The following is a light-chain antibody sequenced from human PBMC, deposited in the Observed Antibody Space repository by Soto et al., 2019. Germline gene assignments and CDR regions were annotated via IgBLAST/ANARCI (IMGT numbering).Light chain of an antibody. CDR2: GAS. CDR1: QSVSSN. V-gene: IGKV3-15*01. Sequence: EIVMTQSPATLSVSPGERATLSCRASQSVSSNLAWYQQKPGQAPRLLIYGASTRATGIPARFSGSGSGTEFPLTISSLQSEAFVVYYCQQYNNWPMYTFGQGTKLEIK. J-gene: IGKJ2*01. CDR3: QQYNNWPMYT.